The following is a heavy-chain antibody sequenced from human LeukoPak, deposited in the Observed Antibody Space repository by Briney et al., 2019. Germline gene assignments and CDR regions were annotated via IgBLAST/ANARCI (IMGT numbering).Heavy chain of an antibody. CDR1: GFIFSDYG. J-gene: IGHJ4*02. CDR3: AKVPPGGMAGPNDRAC. V-gene: IGHV3-30*18. D-gene: IGHD6-19*01. CDR2: ISYDGTNK. Sequence: GGSLRLSCAASGFIFSDYGMHWVRQAPGKGLEGVAVISYDGTNKYYTDSVKGRFTISRDNSKNTLYLQLNSLRAEDTAVYYCAKVPPGGMAGPNDRACWGQGTLVSVSS.